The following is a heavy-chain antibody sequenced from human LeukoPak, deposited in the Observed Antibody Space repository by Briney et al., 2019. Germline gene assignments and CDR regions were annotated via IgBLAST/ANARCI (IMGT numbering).Heavy chain of an antibody. CDR3: ARDIRSCDY. Sequence: ASVKVSCKASGYTFTSYGISWVRQAPGQGLEWMGWISAYNGNTNYAQKLQGRVTMTTDTSTSTAYVELRSPRSDDTAVYYCARDIRSCDYWGQGTLVTVSS. J-gene: IGHJ4*02. CDR2: ISAYNGNT. CDR1: GYTFTSYG. V-gene: IGHV1-18*01. D-gene: IGHD3-10*01.